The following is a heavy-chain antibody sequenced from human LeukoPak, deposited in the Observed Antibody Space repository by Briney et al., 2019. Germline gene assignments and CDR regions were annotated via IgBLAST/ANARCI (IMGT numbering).Heavy chain of an antibody. Sequence: SETLSLTWTVSGGSISSSSYYWGWIRQPPGKGLEWIGSIYYSGSTYYNPSLKSRVTISVDTSKNQFSLKLSSVTAADTAVYYCVGSGSYYYGMDVWGQGTTVTVSS. V-gene: IGHV4-39*01. CDR2: IYYSGST. J-gene: IGHJ6*02. CDR3: VGSGSYYYGMDV. D-gene: IGHD3-10*01. CDR1: GGSISSSSYY.